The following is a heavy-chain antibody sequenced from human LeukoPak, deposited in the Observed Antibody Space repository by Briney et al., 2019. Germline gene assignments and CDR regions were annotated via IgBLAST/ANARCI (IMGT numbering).Heavy chain of an antibody. CDR3: ASARGSYRYGDY. J-gene: IGHJ4*02. CDR2: ISSSSSYT. CDR1: GFTFSDYY. Sequence: GGSLILSCAASGFTFSDYYMSWIRPAPGKGLEWVSYISSSSSYTNYADFVKGRFTISRDNAKNSLYLQMNSLRAEDTAVYYCASARGSYRYGDYWGQGTLVTVSS. V-gene: IGHV3-11*03. D-gene: IGHD3-16*02.